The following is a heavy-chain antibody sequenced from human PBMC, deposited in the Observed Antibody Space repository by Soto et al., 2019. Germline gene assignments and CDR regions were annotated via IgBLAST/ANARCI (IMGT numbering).Heavy chain of an antibody. V-gene: IGHV3-23*01. J-gene: IGHJ4*02. Sequence: EVQLLESGGGLIQPGGSLRLSCAASGFTFTSYAMTWVRQAPGKGLEWVSVISGNGGRTNYAVSVKGRFTISRDNSKNTNYLQMNSLTAEDTAVYYYAKRGCFDEVTGYYFDYWGQGTLVTVSS. D-gene: IGHD3-10*01. CDR1: GFTFTSYA. CDR3: AKRGCFDEVTGYYFDY. CDR2: ISGNGGRT.